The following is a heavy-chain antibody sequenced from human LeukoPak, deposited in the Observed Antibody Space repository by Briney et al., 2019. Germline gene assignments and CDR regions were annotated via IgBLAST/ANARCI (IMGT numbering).Heavy chain of an antibody. CDR2: INPSGGST. D-gene: IGHD2-2*01. CDR1: GYTFTSYY. CDR3: ASCSSTSCYSYYYYYMDV. V-gene: IGHV1-46*01. Sequence: ASVKVSCKASGYTFTSYYMHWVRQAPGQGLEWMGIINPSGGSTSYAQKFQGRVTMTRDTSTSTVYVELSSLRSDDTAVYYCASCSSTSCYSYYYYYMDVWGKGTTVTVSS. J-gene: IGHJ6*03.